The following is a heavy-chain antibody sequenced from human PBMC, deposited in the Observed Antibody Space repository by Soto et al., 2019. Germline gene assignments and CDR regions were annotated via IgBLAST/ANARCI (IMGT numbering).Heavy chain of an antibody. Sequence: QVQLQESGPGLVKPSQTLSLTCTVSGGSISSGGYYWSWIRQHPGKGLEWIGYMYYSGSTYYNPSLKSRITISVATSKKKFSLKLSSVTAADTAVYYCARGVTMVRGVGLFYFDYWGQGTLVTVSS. D-gene: IGHD3-10*01. CDR2: MYYSGST. J-gene: IGHJ4*02. CDR1: GGSISSGGYY. V-gene: IGHV4-31*03. CDR3: ARGVTMVRGVGLFYFDY.